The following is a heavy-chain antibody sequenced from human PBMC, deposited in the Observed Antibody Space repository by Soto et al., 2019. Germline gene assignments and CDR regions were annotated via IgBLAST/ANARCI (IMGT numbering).Heavy chain of an antibody. V-gene: IGHV3-74*01. Sequence: EVQLVESGGGLVQPGGSLRLSCAASGFTFSSYWMNWVRQAPGKGLVWVSRINSDGSSTSYVDSVKGRFTISRDNAKNTLYLQMNSLRAEDTAVYYCARRDQIAYYYGTDVWGQGTTVTVSS. J-gene: IGHJ6*02. CDR1: GFTFSSYW. D-gene: IGHD2-21*01. CDR3: ARRDQIAYYYGTDV. CDR2: INSDGSST.